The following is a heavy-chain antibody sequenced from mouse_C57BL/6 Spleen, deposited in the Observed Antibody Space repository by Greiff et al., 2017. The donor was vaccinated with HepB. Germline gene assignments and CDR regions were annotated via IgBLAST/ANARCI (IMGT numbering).Heavy chain of an antibody. CDR3: ARAIVATKGFAY. Sequence: VQLQQSGPELVKPGASVKISCKASGYAFSSSWMNWVKQRPGKGLEWIGRIYPGDGDTNYNGKFKGKATLTADKSSSTAYMQLSSLTSEDSAVYFCARAIVATKGFAYWGQGTLVTVSA. D-gene: IGHD2-5*01. J-gene: IGHJ3*01. CDR2: IYPGDGDT. CDR1: GYAFSSSW. V-gene: IGHV1-82*01.